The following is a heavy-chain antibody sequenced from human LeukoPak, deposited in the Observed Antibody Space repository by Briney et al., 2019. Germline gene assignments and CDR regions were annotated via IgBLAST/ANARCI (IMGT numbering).Heavy chain of an antibody. CDR2: ISPSGNSK. D-gene: IGHD3-10*01. V-gene: IGHV3-21*01. CDR1: TFTFSSYT. J-gene: IGHJ4*02. Sequence: GGSLRLSCATSTFTFSSYTMNWVRQAPGKGLKWVSSISPSGNSKYHADSVKGRFTISRDNAKNSLYMQMNSLRAEDTGVYYCVRDFLGESGAGGYWGQGTLVTVSS. CDR3: VRDFLGESGAGGY.